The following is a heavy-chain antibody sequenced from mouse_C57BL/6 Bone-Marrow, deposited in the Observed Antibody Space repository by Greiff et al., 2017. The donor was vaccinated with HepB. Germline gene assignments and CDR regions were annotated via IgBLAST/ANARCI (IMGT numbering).Heavy chain of an antibody. Sequence: VQLQQSGAELARPGASVKLSCKASGYTFTSYGISWVKQRTGQGLEWIGEIYPRSGNTYYNEKFKGKATLTVDKSSSTAYMERRSLTAEDSAVCLCAVYYYGSSYGWADWGQGTLVTVSA. CDR2: IYPRSGNT. CDR1: GYTFTSYG. V-gene: IGHV1-81*01. D-gene: IGHD1-1*01. CDR3: AVYYYGSSYGWAD. J-gene: IGHJ3*01.